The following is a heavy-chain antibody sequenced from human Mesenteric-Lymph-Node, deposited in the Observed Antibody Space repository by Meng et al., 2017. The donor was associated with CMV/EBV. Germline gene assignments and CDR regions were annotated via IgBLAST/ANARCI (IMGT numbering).Heavy chain of an antibody. CDR3: ARGVGSYYWYYFDY. V-gene: IGHV1-69*05. D-gene: IGHD1-26*01. CDR1: GGTFSSYA. CDR2: IIPIFGTA. J-gene: IGHJ4*02. Sequence: KACGGTFSSYAMSWVRQAPGQGLEWMGGIIPIFGTANYAQKFQGRVTITTDESTSTAYMELSSLRSEDTAVYYCARGVGSYYWYYFDYWGQGTLVTVSS.